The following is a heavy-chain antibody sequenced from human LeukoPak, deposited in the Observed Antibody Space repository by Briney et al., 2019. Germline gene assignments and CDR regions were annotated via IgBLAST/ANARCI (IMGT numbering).Heavy chain of an antibody. D-gene: IGHD3-9*01. CDR3: ARDNDYDILTGYSYYFDY. J-gene: IGHJ4*02. CDR1: GFTFSSYW. V-gene: IGHV3-7*01. Sequence: PGGSLRLSCAASGFTFSSYWMSWVRQAPGKGLEWVANIKQDGSEKYYVDSVKGRFTISRDNAKNSLYLQMNSLRAEDTAVYYCARDNDYDILTGYSYYFDYWGQGTLVTVSS. CDR2: IKQDGSEK.